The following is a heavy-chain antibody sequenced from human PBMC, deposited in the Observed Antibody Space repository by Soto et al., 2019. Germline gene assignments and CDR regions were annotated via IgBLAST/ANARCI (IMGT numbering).Heavy chain of an antibody. CDR3: ARDSGAYCTNGVCQTNNWFDP. D-gene: IGHD2-8*01. Sequence: SEILSLTCTVSGGSISSYYWRWIRQPPGKGLEWIGYIYYSGSTNYNPSLKSRVTISVDTSKNQFSLKLSSVTAADTAVYYCARDSGAYCTNGVCQTNNWFDPWGQGTLVNVSS. CDR2: IYYSGST. CDR1: GGSISSYY. V-gene: IGHV4-59*01. J-gene: IGHJ5*02.